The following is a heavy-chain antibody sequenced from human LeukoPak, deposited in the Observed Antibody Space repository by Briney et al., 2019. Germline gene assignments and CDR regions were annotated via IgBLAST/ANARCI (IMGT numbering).Heavy chain of an antibody. D-gene: IGHD5-24*01. CDR3: ATNSGARDSGN. CDR1: GDAFTNYF. J-gene: IGHJ4*02. Sequence: ASLNVSSKASGDAFTNYFIHWVRQAPGQGPEWMGVIDRSGVSTSYAQKFQGRISVSSDMSTSTVYMELSSLTSEDAAVYFCATNSGARDSGNWGQGALVTVSS. CDR2: IDRSGVST. V-gene: IGHV1-46*01.